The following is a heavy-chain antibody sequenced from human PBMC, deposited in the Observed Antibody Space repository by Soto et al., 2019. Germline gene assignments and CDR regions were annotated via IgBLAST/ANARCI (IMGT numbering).Heavy chain of an antibody. J-gene: IGHJ6*02. CDR3: ARERGRDGFPYYYYGMDV. Sequence: PGGSLRLSCAASGFTFSSYSVNWVRQAPGKKLEWVSSISSSSSYIYYADSVKGRFTNSRDNAKNSLYLQMNSLRAEDTAVYYCARERGRDGFPYYYYGMDVWGQGTTVTVSS. CDR2: ISSSSSYI. D-gene: IGHD2-15*01. CDR1: GFTFSSYS. V-gene: IGHV3-21*01.